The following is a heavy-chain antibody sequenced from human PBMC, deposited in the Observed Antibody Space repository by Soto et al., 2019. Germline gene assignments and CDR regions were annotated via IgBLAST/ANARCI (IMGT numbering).Heavy chain of an antibody. J-gene: IGHJ4*02. CDR1: GFSLTTSGVG. D-gene: IGHD3-3*01. Sequence: SGPTLVNPRQPLTLTCTFSGFSLTTSGVGVGGIRQSPGKAPEWLALIYWDDDKRYSPSLKSRLTITKDTSKNQVVLTMADLDHADTATYYCAHRVLRTVFGLVTTTAIYFDFWGQGTPVTVSS. V-gene: IGHV2-5*02. CDR2: IYWDDDK. CDR3: AHRVLRTVFGLVTTTAIYFDF.